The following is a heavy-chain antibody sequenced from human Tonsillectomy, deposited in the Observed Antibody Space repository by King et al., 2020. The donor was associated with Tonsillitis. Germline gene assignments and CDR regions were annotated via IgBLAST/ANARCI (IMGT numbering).Heavy chain of an antibody. Sequence: QLVQSGGGVVQPGRSLRLFCAAAGFTFSSYGMHWVRQAPGKGLEWVAVIWYDGSNKYYADSVKGRFTISRANSQNTLYLQMNSLRAEDTAVYYCARDRGPFDYWGQGTLVTVSS. CDR3: ARDRGPFDY. CDR2: IWYDGSNK. CDR1: GFTFSSYG. D-gene: IGHD3-10*01. V-gene: IGHV3-33*01. J-gene: IGHJ4*02.